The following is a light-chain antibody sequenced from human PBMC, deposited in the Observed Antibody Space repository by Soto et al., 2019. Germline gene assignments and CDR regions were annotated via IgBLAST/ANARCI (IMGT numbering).Light chain of an antibody. CDR2: GNS. V-gene: IGLV1-40*01. CDR1: SSNIGAGYD. CDR3: QSYDSSLSGPSDV. J-gene: IGLJ1*01. Sequence: QSVLTQPPSVSGAPGQRVTISCTGSSSNIGAGYDVHWYQQLPGTAPKLLIYGNSKRPSGVPYRFSGSKSGTSASLAITGLQAADEADYYCQSYDSSLSGPSDVVGTGTKLTVL.